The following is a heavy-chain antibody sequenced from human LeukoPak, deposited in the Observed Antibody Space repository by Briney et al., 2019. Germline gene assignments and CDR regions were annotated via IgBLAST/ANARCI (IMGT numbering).Heavy chain of an antibody. CDR3: AKDWTISGPVDY. J-gene: IGHJ4*02. V-gene: IGHV3-33*06. Sequence: GGSLRRSCAASGFTFSSYGMHWVRQAPGKGLEWVAVIWYDGSNKYYADSVKGRFTISIDNSKNTLYLQMNSLRAEDTAVYYCAKDWTISGPVDYWGQGTLVTVSS. D-gene: IGHD5-12*01. CDR1: GFTFSSYG. CDR2: IWYDGSNK.